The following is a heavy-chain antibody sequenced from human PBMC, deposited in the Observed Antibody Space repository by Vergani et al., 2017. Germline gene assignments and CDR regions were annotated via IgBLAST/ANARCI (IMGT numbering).Heavy chain of an antibody. V-gene: IGHV3-30*03. CDR2: ISNDGRHT. J-gene: IGHJ6*04. Sequence: VQLVESGGGVVRPGGYLRLSCAASGFTFDDYGMSWVRQAPGKGLEWVALISNDGRHTYYADSVRGRFSISRDNSKNTLYLQMNSLRTEDTANYYCRGEMDVWGKGTTVTVSS. CDR3: RGEMDV. CDR1: GFTFDDYG.